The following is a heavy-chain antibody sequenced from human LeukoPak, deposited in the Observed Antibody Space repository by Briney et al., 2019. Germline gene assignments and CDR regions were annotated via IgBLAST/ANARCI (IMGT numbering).Heavy chain of an antibody. D-gene: IGHD3-3*01. CDR1: GGSISSYY. CDR2: IYYSGST. CDR3: ARGLPVNVLRFLEWSSGAFDI. Sequence: SETLSLTCTVSGGSISSYYWSWIRQPPGKGLEWIGYIYYSGSTNYNPSLKSRVTISVDTSKNQFSLKLSSVTAADTAVYYCARGLPVNVLRFLEWSSGAFDIWGQGTMVTVSS. V-gene: IGHV4-59*01. J-gene: IGHJ3*02.